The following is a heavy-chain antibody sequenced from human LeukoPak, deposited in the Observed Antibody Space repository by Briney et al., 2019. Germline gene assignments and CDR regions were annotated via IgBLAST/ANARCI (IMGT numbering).Heavy chain of an antibody. CDR1: GFTFSSYW. D-gene: IGHD5-12*01. CDR3: ARDGEDIVATISGMDV. CDR2: INRDGSST. J-gene: IGHJ6*02. V-gene: IGHV3-74*01. Sequence: GGSLRLSCAAAGFTFSSYWMHWVRQAPGKGLGWVSRINRDGSSTSYADSVKGRFTISRDKAKNTLYLQMSSLRAEDTAVYYCARDGEDIVATISGMDVWGQGTTVTVSS.